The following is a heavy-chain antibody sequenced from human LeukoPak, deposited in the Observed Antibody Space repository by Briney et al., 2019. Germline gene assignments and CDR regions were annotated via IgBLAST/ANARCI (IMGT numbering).Heavy chain of an antibody. CDR3: AREYYDILTGYYLDY. J-gene: IGHJ4*02. D-gene: IGHD3-9*01. CDR2: IDPSDSYT. CDR1: GYSFTSSW. Sequence: GASLKISCKGSGYSFTSSWINWVRQMPGKGLEWMGRIDPSDSYTNYSPSFQGHVTISADKSISTAYLQWSSLKASDTAMYYCAREYYDILTGYYLDYWGQGTLVTVSS. V-gene: IGHV5-10-1*01.